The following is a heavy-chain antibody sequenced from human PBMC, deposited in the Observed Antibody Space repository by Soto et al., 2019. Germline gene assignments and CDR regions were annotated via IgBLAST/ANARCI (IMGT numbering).Heavy chain of an antibody. CDR2: ISGSGGST. V-gene: IGHV3-23*01. CDR1: GFTFSSYA. J-gene: IGHJ4*02. CDR3: AKDPGYCSGGSCHDYFDY. Sequence: VQLLESGGGLVQPGGSLRLSCAASGFTFSSYAMSWVRQAPGKGLEWVSTISGSGGSTYYADSVKGRFTISIDNSKNTLYLQMNSLRAEDTAVYYCAKDPGYCSGGSCHDYFDYWGQGTLVTVSS. D-gene: IGHD2-15*01.